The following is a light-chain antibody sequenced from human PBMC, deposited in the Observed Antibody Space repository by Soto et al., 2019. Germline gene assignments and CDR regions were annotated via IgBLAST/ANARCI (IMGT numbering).Light chain of an antibody. CDR1: QSISSY. Sequence: DIQMTQSPSSLSASVGDRVTITCRASQSISSYLAWYQQKPGKVPKLLIYAASTLQSGVSSRFSGSGAGTDFTLTISGLQPEDVATYYCQKYNSAPLTFGGGTKWIS. CDR2: AAS. J-gene: IGKJ4*01. CDR3: QKYNSAPLT. V-gene: IGKV1-27*01.